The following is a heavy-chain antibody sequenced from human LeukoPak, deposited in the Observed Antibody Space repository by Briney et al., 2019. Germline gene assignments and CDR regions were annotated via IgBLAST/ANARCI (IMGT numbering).Heavy chain of an antibody. V-gene: IGHV3-30*19. Sequence: PGGSLRLSCAASGFTFSSYGMHWVRQAPGKGLEWVAVISYDGSNKYYADSVKGRFTISRDNSKNTLYLQMNSLRAEDTAVYYCAREGSHGELGWYFDYWGQGTLVTVSS. CDR2: ISYDGSNK. D-gene: IGHD3-10*01. CDR1: GFTFSSYG. CDR3: AREGSHGELGWYFDY. J-gene: IGHJ4*02.